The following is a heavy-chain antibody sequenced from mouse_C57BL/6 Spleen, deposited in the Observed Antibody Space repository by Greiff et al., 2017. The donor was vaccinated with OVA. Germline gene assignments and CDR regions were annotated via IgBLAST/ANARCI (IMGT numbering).Heavy chain of an antibody. V-gene: IGHV5-17*01. CDR3: ASCGYDYYAMDY. J-gene: IGHJ4*01. Sequence: EVQVVESGGGLVKPGGSLKLSCAASGFTFSDYGMHWVRQAPEKGLEWVAYISSGSSTIYYADTVKGRFTISRDNAKNTLFLQMTSLRSEDTAMYYCASCGYDYYAMDYWGQGTSVTVSS. D-gene: IGHD2-2*01. CDR1: GFTFSDYG. CDR2: ISSGSSTI.